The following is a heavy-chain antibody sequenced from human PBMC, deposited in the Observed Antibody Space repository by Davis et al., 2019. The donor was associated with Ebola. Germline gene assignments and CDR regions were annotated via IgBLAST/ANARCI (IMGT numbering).Heavy chain of an antibody. CDR2: INPNSGGT. CDR3: ARSITMVREGWFDP. D-gene: IGHD3-10*01. Sequence: ASVKVSCKASGYTFTGYYMHWVRQAPGQGLEWMGRINPNSGGTNYAQKFQGRVTMTRDTSISTAYMELSRLRSDDTAVYYCARSITMVREGWFDPWGQGTLVTVSS. V-gene: IGHV1-2*06. CDR1: GYTFTGYY. J-gene: IGHJ5*02.